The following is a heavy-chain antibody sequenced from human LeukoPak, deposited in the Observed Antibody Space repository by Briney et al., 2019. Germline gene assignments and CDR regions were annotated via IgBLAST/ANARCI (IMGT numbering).Heavy chain of an antibody. CDR2: ISWNSGSA. CDR1: GFTFDDYS. V-gene: IGHV3-9*01. D-gene: IGHD5-12*01. J-gene: IGHJ4*02. Sequence: GRSLRLSCAASGFTFDDYSMHWVRHAPGKGLEWVSGISWNSGSAGYADSVKGRFTISRDSAKNPLYLQMNSLRTEDTALYYCAKDRTYSAYAALDYWGQGTLVTVSS. CDR3: AKDRTYSAYAALDY.